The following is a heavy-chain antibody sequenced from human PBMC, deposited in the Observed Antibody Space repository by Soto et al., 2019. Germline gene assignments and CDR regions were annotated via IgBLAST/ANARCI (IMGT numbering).Heavy chain of an antibody. CDR2: INHSGST. Sequence: SETLSLTCAVYGGSFSGYYWSWIRQPPGKGLEWIGEINHSGSTNYNPSLKSRVTISVDTSRNQFSLKLSSVTAADTAVYYCARLQFDYIWGSYRSANWFDPWGQGTLVTVSS. D-gene: IGHD3-16*02. V-gene: IGHV4-34*01. CDR3: ARLQFDYIWGSYRSANWFDP. CDR1: GGSFSGYY. J-gene: IGHJ5*02.